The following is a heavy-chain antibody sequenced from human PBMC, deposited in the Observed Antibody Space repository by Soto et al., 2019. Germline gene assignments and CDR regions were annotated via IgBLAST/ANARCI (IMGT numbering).Heavy chain of an antibody. D-gene: IGHD6-13*01. CDR3: TKLEEPLGQQLVRRYYYGMDV. CDR1: GFTFSGSA. V-gene: IGHV3-73*01. CDR2: IRSKGNSYGT. Sequence: GGSLRLSCAASGFTFSGSAMHWVRQASGKGLEWVGRIRSKGNSYGTAYAASVKGRFTISRDDSKNTAYLQMNSLKTEDTAVYYCTKLEEPLGQQLVRRYYYGMDVWGQGTTVTVSS. J-gene: IGHJ6*02.